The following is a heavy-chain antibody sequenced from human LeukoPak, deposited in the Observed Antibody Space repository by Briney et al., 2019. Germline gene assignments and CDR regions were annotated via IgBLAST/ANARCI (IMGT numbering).Heavy chain of an antibody. D-gene: IGHD5-18*01. J-gene: IGHJ5*02. CDR3: ARSDTFDP. Sequence: SETLSLTCTVSGGSISSYYWSWIRQPPGKGLEWIGYIYYSGSTNYNPSLKSRVTISVDTSKNQFSLKLSSVTAADTAVYYCARSDTFDPWGQGTLVTVSS. CDR2: IYYSGST. CDR1: GGSISSYY. V-gene: IGHV4-59*01.